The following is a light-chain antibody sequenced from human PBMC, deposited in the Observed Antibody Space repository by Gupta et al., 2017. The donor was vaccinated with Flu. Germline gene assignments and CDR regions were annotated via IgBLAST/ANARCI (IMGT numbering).Light chain of an antibody. V-gene: IGLV3-21*03. CDR3: QAWDTSSDNFV. J-gene: IGLJ2*01. Sequence: GKTARITSGEDDIESKGVPGYQQKPGQAPVRVGYDDSDRASGIPERCSGSNSGNKATLIISRVEAGDEADDYCQAWDTSSDNFVFGGGTKLTVL. CDR2: DDS. CDR1: DIESKG.